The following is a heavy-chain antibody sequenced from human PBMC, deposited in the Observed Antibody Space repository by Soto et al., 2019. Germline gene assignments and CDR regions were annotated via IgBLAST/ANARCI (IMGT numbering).Heavy chain of an antibody. CDR2: INPSGGST. CDR1: GYTFTSYY. Sequence: GASVKVSCKASGYTFTSYYMHWVRQAPGQGLEWMGIINPSGGSTSYAQKFQGRVTMTRDTSTSTVYMELSSLRSEDTAVYYYAGITMVRGVKTGVNGFAPGGQGTLATAPQ. D-gene: IGHD3-10*01. CDR3: AGITMVRGVKTGVNGFAP. J-gene: IGHJ5*02. V-gene: IGHV1-46*01.